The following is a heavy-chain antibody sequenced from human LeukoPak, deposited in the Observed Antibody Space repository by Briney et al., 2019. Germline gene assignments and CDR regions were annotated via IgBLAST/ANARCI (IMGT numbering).Heavy chain of an antibody. D-gene: IGHD1-26*01. J-gene: IGHJ4*02. Sequence: SETLSLTCAVSGASISGSGYYLGWIRQPPGKGLEWIGNIYYTGSTYYNASLQSRVTISIDTSKNQFSLRLNSVTAADTAMYYCVKSGGYGLIDYWGQGTLLTVSS. CDR1: GASISGSGYY. CDR3: VKSGGYGLIDY. V-gene: IGHV4-39*01. CDR2: IYYTGST.